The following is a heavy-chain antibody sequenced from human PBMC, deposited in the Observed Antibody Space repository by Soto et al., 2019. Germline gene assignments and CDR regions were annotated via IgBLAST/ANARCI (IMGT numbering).Heavy chain of an antibody. V-gene: IGHV3-53*01. CDR2: IFSGGGT. Sequence: VQVVESGGGLIQPGGSLRLSCEVSGFSVTANYMSWVRQAPGKGLEWVSVIFSGGGTDDVDSVKGRFTISRDISKSTLYLQMNSLRAEDTAVYYCHGYGYWGQGTLVTVSS. J-gene: IGHJ4*02. CDR1: GFSVTANY. D-gene: IGHD5-12*01. CDR3: HGYGY.